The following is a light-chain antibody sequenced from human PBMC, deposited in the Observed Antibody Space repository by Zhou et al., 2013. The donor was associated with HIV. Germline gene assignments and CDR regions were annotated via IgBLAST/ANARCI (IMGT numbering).Light chain of an antibody. CDR3: MQALQTPWT. V-gene: IGKV2-28*01. Sequence: DIVMTQTPLSLSVTPGQSASISCRSSQSLLHSNGYKYLDWYLQKPGQSPQLLIYLGSNRASGVPDRFSGSGSDTDFTLKISRVEAEDVGVYYCMQALQTPWTFGQGTKVEIK. CDR1: QSLLHSNGYKY. J-gene: IGKJ1*01. CDR2: LGS.